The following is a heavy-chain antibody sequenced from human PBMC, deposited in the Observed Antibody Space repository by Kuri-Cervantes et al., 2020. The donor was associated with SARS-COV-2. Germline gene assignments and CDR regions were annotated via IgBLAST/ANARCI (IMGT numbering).Heavy chain of an antibody. Sequence: SETLSLTCTVSGGSISSYYWSWIRQPPGKGLEWIGYIYYSGSTNYNPSLKSRVTISVDTSKNQFSLKLSSVTAADTAVYYCASSSSSSYFDYWGQGTLVTVSS. D-gene: IGHD6-13*01. CDR1: GGSISSYY. V-gene: IGHV4-59*08. J-gene: IGHJ4*02. CDR3: ASSSSSSYFDY. CDR2: IYYSGST.